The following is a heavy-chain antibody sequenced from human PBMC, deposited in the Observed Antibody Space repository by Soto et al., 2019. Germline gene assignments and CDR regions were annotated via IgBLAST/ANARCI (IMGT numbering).Heavy chain of an antibody. J-gene: IGHJ4*02. CDR3: AKDRNWDYEGYFDY. V-gene: IGHV3-30*18. D-gene: IGHD1-7*01. CDR1: GFTFSSYG. Sequence: QVQLVESGGGVVQPGRSLRLSCAASGFTFSSYGMHWVRQAPGKGLEWVAVISYDGSNKYYADSVKGRFTISRDNSKNTLYLQMNCLRAEYTAVYYCAKDRNWDYEGYFDYWGQGTLVTVSS. CDR2: ISYDGSNK.